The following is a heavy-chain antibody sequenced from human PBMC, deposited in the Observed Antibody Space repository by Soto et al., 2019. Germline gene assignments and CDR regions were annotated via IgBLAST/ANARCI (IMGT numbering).Heavy chain of an antibody. J-gene: IGHJ6*02. V-gene: IGHV1-69*13. CDR2: IIPVFGTT. CDR3: ARADVVGTPAAMPEYFYYGLDV. CDR1: GGSSSTYS. D-gene: IGHD2-2*01. Sequence: VASVQVSCKSSGGSSSTYSITWVRQAPGQGLEWMGGIIPVFGTTNYAQKFQGRLTITADESTSTAYMQLSSLRSEDTAVYYCARADVVGTPAAMPEYFYYGLDVWGQGTTVTVSS.